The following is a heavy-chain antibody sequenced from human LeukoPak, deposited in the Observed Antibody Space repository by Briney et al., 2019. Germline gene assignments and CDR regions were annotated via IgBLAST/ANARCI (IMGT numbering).Heavy chain of an antibody. D-gene: IGHD3-22*01. V-gene: IGHV1-46*01. J-gene: IGHJ4*02. CDR1: GYTFTSYY. CDR2: INPSGGST. CDR3: ARERTGNSDSSGHYDY. Sequence: ASVKVSCKASGYTFTSYYMHWVRQAPGQGLEWMGIINPSGGSTSYAQKFQGRVTMTRDTSTSTVYMELGSLRSEDTAVYYCARERTGNSDSSGHYDYWGQGTLVTVSS.